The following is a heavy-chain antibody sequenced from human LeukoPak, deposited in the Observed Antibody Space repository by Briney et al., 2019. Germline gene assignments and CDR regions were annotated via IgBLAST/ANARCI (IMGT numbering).Heavy chain of an antibody. V-gene: IGHV3-23*01. CDR1: GFTFSSYA. D-gene: IGHD2-15*01. CDR3: AKERLVVVVVAAPFDY. J-gene: IGHJ4*02. CDR2: ISGSGAGT. Sequence: PGGSLRLSCAASGFTFSSYAMSWVRQAPGEGLEWVSAISGSGAGTYYADSVKGRFTISRDNSKNTLYLQMNSLRAEDTAVYYCAKERLVVVVVAAPFDYWGQGTLVTVSS.